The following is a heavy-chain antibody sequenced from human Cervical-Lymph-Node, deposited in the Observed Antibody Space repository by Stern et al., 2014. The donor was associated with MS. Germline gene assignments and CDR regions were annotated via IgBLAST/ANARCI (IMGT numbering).Heavy chain of an antibody. Sequence: VQLVQSGSELKKPGASVKVSCTGHGYRFTSYGMNCVRQAPGQGLEWKGRINTNTGNPTYAKDFTGRFVFSLDTSVSTAYLEITSLKAEDTAVYYCLSDYNWGQGTLVTVSS. CDR3: LSDYN. CDR1: GYRFTSYG. CDR2: INTNTGNP. V-gene: IGHV7-4-1*02. J-gene: IGHJ4*02. D-gene: IGHD5-24*01.